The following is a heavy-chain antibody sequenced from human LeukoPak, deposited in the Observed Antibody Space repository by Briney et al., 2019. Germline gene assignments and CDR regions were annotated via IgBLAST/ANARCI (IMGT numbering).Heavy chain of an antibody. CDR1: GVTVSSNY. D-gene: IGHD4-23*01. J-gene: IGHJ4*02. Sequence: GGSLRLSCAASGVTVSSNYMSWVRQAPGKGLEWVSVIYSAGNTFYADSVKGRFTISRDNSKNTLYLQMNSLRAEDTAVYYCARARGTGGYYFDYWGQGTLVTVSS. V-gene: IGHV3-66*01. CDR2: IYSAGNT. CDR3: ARARGTGGYYFDY.